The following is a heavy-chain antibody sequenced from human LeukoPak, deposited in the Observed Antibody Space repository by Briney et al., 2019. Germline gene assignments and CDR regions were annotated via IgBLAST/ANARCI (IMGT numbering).Heavy chain of an antibody. CDR1: GFTFSSNA. D-gene: IGHD3-22*01. Sequence: PGGSLRLSCAASGFTFSSNAMHWVRQAPGKGLEWVAIISYDGSNKYYADSVKGRFTISRDKSKNTLYLQMNSLRGEDTAVYYCAREISDSSGYYYNYYYYMDVWGKGTTVTVSS. V-gene: IGHV3-30*04. CDR2: ISYDGSNK. CDR3: AREISDSSGYYYNYYYYMDV. J-gene: IGHJ6*03.